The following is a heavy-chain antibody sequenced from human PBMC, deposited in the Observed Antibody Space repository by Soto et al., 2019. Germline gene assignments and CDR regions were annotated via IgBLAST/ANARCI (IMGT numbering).Heavy chain of an antibody. CDR2: IYSGGST. CDR3: ARDFRDFWSGYYTGHFDY. D-gene: IGHD3-3*01. Sequence: GGSLRLSCAASGFTVSSNYMSWVRQAPGKGLEWVSVIYSGGSTYYADSVKGRFTISRDNSKNTLYLQMNSLRAEDTAVYYCARDFRDFWSGYYTGHFDYWGQGTLVTVS. V-gene: IGHV3-66*01. J-gene: IGHJ4*02. CDR1: GFTVSSNY.